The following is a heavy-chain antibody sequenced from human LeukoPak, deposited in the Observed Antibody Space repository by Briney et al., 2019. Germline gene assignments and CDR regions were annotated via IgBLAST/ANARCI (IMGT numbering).Heavy chain of an antibody. Sequence: AETLRLTCTASGGSFSSYYWSWIRQPAGKGLEWIGRIYTSGSTNYNPSLKSRVPISVDTSKNQFSLKLSSVTAADTAVYYCARVWVGSGNHYYMDVWGTGTTVTISS. D-gene: IGHD3-10*01. CDR3: ARVWVGSGNHYYMDV. CDR2: IYTSGST. CDR1: GGSFSSYY. V-gene: IGHV4-4*07. J-gene: IGHJ6*03.